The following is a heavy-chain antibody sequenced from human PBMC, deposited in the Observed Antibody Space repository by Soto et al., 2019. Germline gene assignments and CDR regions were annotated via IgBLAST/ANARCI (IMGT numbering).Heavy chain of an antibody. Sequence: EVPLVESGGDLVQPGGSLRLSCAASGFTFSDHYMEWVRQAPGKGLEWVGRTRNKVDSYTTEYAASVRGRFTISRDDSKTSLYLQMNSLKTEDTALYYCATGTVGAMDYWGQGTLVTVSS. CDR2: TRNKVDSYTT. V-gene: IGHV3-72*01. CDR1: GFTFSDHY. D-gene: IGHD1-26*01. CDR3: ATGTVGAMDY. J-gene: IGHJ4*02.